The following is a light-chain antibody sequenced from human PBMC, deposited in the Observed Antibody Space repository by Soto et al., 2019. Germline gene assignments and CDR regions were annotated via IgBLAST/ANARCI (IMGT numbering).Light chain of an antibody. CDR2: EVS. V-gene: IGLV2-14*01. CDR3: SSYTSSRTLV. CDR1: SSDIGGYKF. Sequence: QSALTQPASVSGSPGQSITISCTGTSSDIGGYKFVSWYQQHPGKAPKLMIYEVSNRPSGVSNRLSGSKSGNAASLTISGLQAEDEADYYCSSYTSSRTLVFGGGTKLT. J-gene: IGLJ2*01.